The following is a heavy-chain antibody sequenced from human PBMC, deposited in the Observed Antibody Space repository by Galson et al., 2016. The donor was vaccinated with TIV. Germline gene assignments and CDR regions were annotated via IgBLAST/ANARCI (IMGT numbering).Heavy chain of an antibody. D-gene: IGHD3-22*01. Sequence: SLRLSCAASGFIISPYGLHWVRQAPGKGLEWVAVISSDGNNKDYADSVKGRFTISRDNSTNTLYLQMSSLRPEGTAVYYCASETFYYDIRDYAPLGFWGQGTLVTVSS. J-gene: IGHJ4*02. CDR2: ISSDGNNK. CDR3: ASETFYYDIRDYAPLGF. CDR1: GFIISPYG. V-gene: IGHV3-30*03.